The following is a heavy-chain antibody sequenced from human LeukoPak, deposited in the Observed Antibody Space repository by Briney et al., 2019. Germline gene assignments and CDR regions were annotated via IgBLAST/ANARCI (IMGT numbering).Heavy chain of an antibody. V-gene: IGHV1-2*02. CDR1: GYTFTGYY. Sequence: GASVKVSCKASGYTFTGYYMHWVRQASGQGLEWMGWINPNSGGTNYAQKFQGRVTMTRDTSISTAYMELRRLRSDDTAVYYCAVCSGGSCSLFDYWGQGTLVTVSS. J-gene: IGHJ4*02. CDR3: AVCSGGSCSLFDY. D-gene: IGHD2-15*01. CDR2: INPNSGGT.